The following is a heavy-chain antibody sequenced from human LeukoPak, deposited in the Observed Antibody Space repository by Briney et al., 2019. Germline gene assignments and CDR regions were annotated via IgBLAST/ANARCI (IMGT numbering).Heavy chain of an antibody. Sequence: GGSLRLSCAASGFTFSNYWMSWVRQAPGKGLEWVATIKYDGIEKYYLGSVKGRFTISRDSAKNSVYLQMNSLRAEDTAVYYCARSNKYYDFWSGYGAFDIWGQGTMVTVSS. CDR2: IKYDGIEK. CDR1: GFTFSNYW. J-gene: IGHJ3*02. CDR3: ARSNKYYDFWSGYGAFDI. D-gene: IGHD3-3*01. V-gene: IGHV3-7*01.